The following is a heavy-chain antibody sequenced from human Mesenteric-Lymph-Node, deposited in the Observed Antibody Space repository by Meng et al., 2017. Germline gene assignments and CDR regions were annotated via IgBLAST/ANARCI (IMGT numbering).Heavy chain of an antibody. D-gene: IGHD3-10*01. V-gene: IGHV3-48*04. Sequence: GESLKISCAASGFTFNTYAMNWVRQAPGKGLEWVSYINNSVTSSTVYPDSVKGRFTISRDNAKNTPYLQMNSLRAEDTAVYFCGRDFFGSGYFYTDYWGQGRLVTVSS. CDR3: GRDFFGSGYFYTDY. J-gene: IGHJ4*02. CDR2: INNSVTSST. CDR1: GFTFNTYA.